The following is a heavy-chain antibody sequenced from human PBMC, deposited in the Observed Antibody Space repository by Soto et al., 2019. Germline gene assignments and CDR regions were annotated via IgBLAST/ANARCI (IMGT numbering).Heavy chain of an antibody. V-gene: IGHV1-3*01. CDR1: GYTFTSYA. D-gene: IGHD3-16*01. J-gene: IGHJ4*02. Sequence: ASVEVSCKASGYTFTSYAIDWVRQAPGQRLEWMGWINAGNGNPKYSQKFQGRVTITRDTSASTAYMELSSLRSEDTAVYYCARVGARRDFVHFHYWCPVSLLTVSS. CDR2: INAGNGNP. CDR3: ARVGARRDFVHFHY.